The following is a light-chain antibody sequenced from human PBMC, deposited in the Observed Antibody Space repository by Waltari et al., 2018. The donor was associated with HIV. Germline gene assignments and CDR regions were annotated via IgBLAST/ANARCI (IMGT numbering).Light chain of an antibody. CDR3: AARDDSLNAWV. CDR2: SNN. Sequence: QSVLTQPPSASGTPGRRVTISCSGNNSNAGSNPVTLYRQVPGTAPKLLMFSNNQRPSGVPDRFSGSKSGTSASLAIRGLKSEDEADYYCAARDDSLNAWVFGGGTKVTVL. CDR1: NSNAGSNP. J-gene: IGLJ3*02. V-gene: IGLV1-44*01.